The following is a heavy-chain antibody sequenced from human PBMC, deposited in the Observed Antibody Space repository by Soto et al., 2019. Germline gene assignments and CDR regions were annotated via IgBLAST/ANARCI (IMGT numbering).Heavy chain of an antibody. J-gene: IGHJ4*02. D-gene: IGHD5-12*01. CDR3: AGQYTGYAHLDY. CDR2: IYSSGST. CDR1: GGSIRGFY. V-gene: IGHV4-59*08. Sequence: PSETLSLTCFVSGGSIRGFYWSWLRQPPGKGLEWVGYIYSSGSTNYNPSLKSRVTISVDTSKNQFSLKLSSVTAADTAVYYCAGQYTGYAHLDYWGQGTLVTVSS.